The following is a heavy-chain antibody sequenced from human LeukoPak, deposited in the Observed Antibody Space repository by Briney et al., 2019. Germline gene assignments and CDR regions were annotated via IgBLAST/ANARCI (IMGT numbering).Heavy chain of an antibody. V-gene: IGHV3-23*01. CDR3: AKDRDYGDYSGY. CDR1: GFSFSSYA. J-gene: IGHJ4*02. Sequence: GGSLRLSCAASGFSFSSYAMSWVRQAPGKGLEWVSAISGSGGSTYYADSVKGRFTISRDNSKNTLYLQMNSLRAEDTAVYYCAKDRDYGDYSGYWGQRTLVTASS. CDR2: ISGSGGST. D-gene: IGHD4-17*01.